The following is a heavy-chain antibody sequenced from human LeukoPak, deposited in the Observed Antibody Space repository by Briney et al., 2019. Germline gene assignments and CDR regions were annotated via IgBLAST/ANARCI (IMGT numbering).Heavy chain of an antibody. CDR2: INHSGST. CDR3: ARARDDYGDYLRHNWYFDL. V-gene: IGHV4-34*01. CDR1: GFSFSSYV. Sequence: PGGSLRLSCAASGFSFSSYVIHWVRQAPGKGLEWIGEINHSGSTNYNPSLKSRVTISVDTFKNQFSLKLSSVTAADTAVYYYARARDDYGDYLRHNWYFDLWGRGTLVTVSS. D-gene: IGHD4-17*01. J-gene: IGHJ2*01.